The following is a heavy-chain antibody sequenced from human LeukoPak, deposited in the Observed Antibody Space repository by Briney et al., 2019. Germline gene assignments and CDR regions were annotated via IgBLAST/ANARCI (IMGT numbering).Heavy chain of an antibody. D-gene: IGHD3-10*01. V-gene: IGHV1-46*03. Sequence: GASVKVSCKASGYTFTSYHMHWVRQAPGQGLEWMGIINPSGGTTNYAQKFQGRVTITADESTSTAYMELSSLRSEDTAVYYCAVRGSGSYSYYYYMDVWGKGTTVTISS. J-gene: IGHJ6*03. CDR2: INPSGGTT. CDR3: AVRGSGSYSYYYYMDV. CDR1: GYTFTSYH.